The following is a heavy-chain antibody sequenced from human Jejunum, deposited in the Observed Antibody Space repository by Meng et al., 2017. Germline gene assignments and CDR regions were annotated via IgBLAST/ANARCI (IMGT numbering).Heavy chain of an antibody. CDR1: GFSLSTSGVG. V-gene: IGHV2-5*02. J-gene: IGHJ4*02. CDR2: IYWDDDK. Sequence: SGPTLVKPTQTLTLTCTFSGFSLSTSGVGVGWIRQPPGKALEWLALIYWDDDKLYSPSLKSRLTVIKDTPKNQVVLIMTNIDPVDTATYYCAAVVTGPTFDYWGQGTRVTCSS. D-gene: IGHD2-21*02. CDR3: AAVVTGPTFDY.